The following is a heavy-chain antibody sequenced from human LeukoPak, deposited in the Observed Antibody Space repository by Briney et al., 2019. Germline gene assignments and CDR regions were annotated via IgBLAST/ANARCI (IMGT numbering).Heavy chain of an antibody. D-gene: IGHD2-15*01. Sequence: SETLSLTCAVSGEPFSGYYWGWIRQPPGKGLEWIGYIYYSGSTNYNPSLKSRVTMSVDTSKNQFSLKLSSVTALDTAVYYCARRLLDAFDIWGQGTMVTVSS. CDR2: IYYSGST. J-gene: IGHJ3*02. CDR3: ARRLLDAFDI. V-gene: IGHV4-28*06. CDR1: GEPFSGYY.